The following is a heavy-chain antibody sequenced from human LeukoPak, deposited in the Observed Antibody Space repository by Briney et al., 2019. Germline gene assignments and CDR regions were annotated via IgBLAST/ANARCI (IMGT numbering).Heavy chain of an antibody. Sequence: GGSLRLSCAASGFTFSSYSMNWVRQAPGKGLEWVSYISSSSSTIYYADSVKGRFTISRDNAKNSLYLQMNSLRAEDTAVYYCAREGRSGARYYFDYWGQGTLVTVSS. CDR2: ISSSSSTI. V-gene: IGHV3-48*01. CDR1: GFTFSSYS. J-gene: IGHJ4*02. CDR3: AREGRSGARYYFDY. D-gene: IGHD2-15*01.